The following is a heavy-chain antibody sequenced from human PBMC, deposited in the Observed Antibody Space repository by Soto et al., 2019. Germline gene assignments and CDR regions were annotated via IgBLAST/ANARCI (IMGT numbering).Heavy chain of an antibody. CDR3: ARRGAVAATAYDY. CDR1: GGSISSSSSY. D-gene: IGHD2-15*01. CDR2: IYYSGST. V-gene: IGHV4-39*01. Sequence: QLQLQESSPGLVKPSETLSLTCTVSGGSISSSSSYWGWIRQPPGKGLEWIGSIYYSGSTYYNPSLKSRVTIAVDTSKNQFSLKLSSVTAADTAVYYCARRGAVAATAYDYWAQGTLVTVSS. J-gene: IGHJ4*02.